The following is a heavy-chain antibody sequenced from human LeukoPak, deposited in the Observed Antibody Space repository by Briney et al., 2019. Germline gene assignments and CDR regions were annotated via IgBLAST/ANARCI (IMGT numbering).Heavy chain of an antibody. V-gene: IGHV1-2*02. J-gene: IGHJ4*02. CDR3: ARDGPIAAAGTGFDY. CDR2: INPNSGGT. Sequence: ASVKVSCTASGYTFTGYYMHWVRQAPGQGLEWMGWINPNSGGTNYAQKFQGRVTMTRDTSISTAYMELSRLRSDDTAVYYCARDGPIAAAGTGFDYWGQGTLVTVSS. D-gene: IGHD6-13*01. CDR1: GYTFTGYY.